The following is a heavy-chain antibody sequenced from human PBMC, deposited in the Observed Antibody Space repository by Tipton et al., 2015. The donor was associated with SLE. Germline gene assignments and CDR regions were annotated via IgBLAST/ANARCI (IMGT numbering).Heavy chain of an antibody. CDR1: GYTFTSYY. V-gene: IGHV1-46*01. Sequence: QSGAEVKKPGASVKVSCKASGYTFTSYYMHWVRQAPGQGLEWMGIINPSGGSTSYAQKFQGRVTMTRDTSTSTVYMELSSLRSEDTAVYYCARVGVVVPAAIGAFDIWGQGTMVTVSS. CDR2: INPSGGST. J-gene: IGHJ3*02. D-gene: IGHD2-2*01. CDR3: ARVGVVVPAAIGAFDI.